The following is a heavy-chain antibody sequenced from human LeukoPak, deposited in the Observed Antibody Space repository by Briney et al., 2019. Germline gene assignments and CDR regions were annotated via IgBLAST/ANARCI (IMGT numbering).Heavy chain of an antibody. Sequence: ASVKVSCKASGYTFTSYGISWVRQAPGQGLEWMGWISAYNGNTNYAQKLQGRVTMTTVTSTSTAYMELRSLRSDDTAVYYCAREVATLNWFDPWGQGTLVTVSS. D-gene: IGHD5-12*01. CDR2: ISAYNGNT. J-gene: IGHJ5*02. V-gene: IGHV1-18*04. CDR3: AREVATLNWFDP. CDR1: GYTFTSYG.